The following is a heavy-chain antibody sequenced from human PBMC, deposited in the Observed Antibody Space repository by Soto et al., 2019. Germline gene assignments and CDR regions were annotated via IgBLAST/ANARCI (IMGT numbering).Heavy chain of an antibody. Sequence: ASVKVSCKASGYTFTSYAMHWVRQAPGQRLEWMGWINAGNGNTKYSQKFQGRVTITRDTSASTAYMELSSLRSEDTAVYYCARVKDARIAAAGRGIQYYFDYWGQGTLVTVSS. CDR2: INAGNGNT. V-gene: IGHV1-3*01. CDR3: ARVKDARIAAAGRGIQYYFDY. J-gene: IGHJ4*02. CDR1: GYTFTSYA. D-gene: IGHD6-13*01.